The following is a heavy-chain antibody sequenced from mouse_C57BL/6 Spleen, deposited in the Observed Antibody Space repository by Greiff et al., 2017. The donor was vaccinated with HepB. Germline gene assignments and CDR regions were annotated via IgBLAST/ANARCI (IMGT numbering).Heavy chain of an antibody. CDR1: GYTFTSYW. J-gene: IGHJ2*01. Sequence: QVQLQQSGAELVKPGASVKMSCKASGYTFTSYWINWVKQRPGQGLEWIGDIYPGSGSTNYNEKFKSKATLTVDTSSSTAYMQLSSLTSEDSAVYYCARRGTAIDYWGQGTTLTVSS. CDR2: IYPGSGST. V-gene: IGHV1-55*01. D-gene: IGHD1-2*01. CDR3: ARRGTAIDY.